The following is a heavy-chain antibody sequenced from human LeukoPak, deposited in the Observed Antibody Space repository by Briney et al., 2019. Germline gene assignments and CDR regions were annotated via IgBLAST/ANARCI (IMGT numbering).Heavy chain of an antibody. CDR2: VNSDGKTT. V-gene: IGHV3-74*01. CDR3: ARDYPPD. CDR1: GFTFSNFW. J-gene: IGHJ4*02. Sequence: GGSLRLSCVASGFTFSNFWMHWVRQAPGKGLVWVSRVNSDGKTTTYADSVKGRFTISRDNAQNTLYLQMYSLSAEDTAVYYCARDYPPDWGQGTLVTVSA.